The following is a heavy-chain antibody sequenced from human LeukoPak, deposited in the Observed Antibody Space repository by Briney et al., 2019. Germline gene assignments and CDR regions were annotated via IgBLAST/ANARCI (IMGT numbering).Heavy chain of an antibody. CDR1: GYTFTGYY. D-gene: IGHD2-8*01. Sequence: ASVKVSCKASGYTFTGYYMHWVRQAPGQGLEWMGRINPNSGGTNYAQKFQGRVTMTRDTSISTAYMELSRLRSDDTAVYYCATVKCTNGVCRNWFDPWGQGTLVTVSS. CDR2: INPNSGGT. V-gene: IGHV1-2*06. J-gene: IGHJ5*02. CDR3: ATVKCTNGVCRNWFDP.